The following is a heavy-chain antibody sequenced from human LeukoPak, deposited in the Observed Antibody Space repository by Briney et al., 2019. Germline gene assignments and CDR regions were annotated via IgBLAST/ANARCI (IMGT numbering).Heavy chain of an antibody. J-gene: IGHJ4*02. Sequence: SETLSLTCTVSGGSVSSYYWSWIRQPPGRGLEWIGYIYYSGSTNYNPSLKSRVTISVDTSKNQFSLKLSSVTAADTAVYYCARVAWESLDYWGQGTLVTVSS. D-gene: IGHD1-26*01. CDR1: GGSVSSYY. V-gene: IGHV4-59*02. CDR2: IYYSGST. CDR3: ARVAWESLDY.